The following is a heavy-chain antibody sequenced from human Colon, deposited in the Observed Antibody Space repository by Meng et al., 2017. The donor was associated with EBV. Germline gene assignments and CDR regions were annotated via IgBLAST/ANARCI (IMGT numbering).Heavy chain of an antibody. CDR3: ARARKHYGERGWFDP. CDR1: GGSISSGDSY. D-gene: IGHD4-17*01. CDR2: IYYSGST. J-gene: IGHJ5*02. V-gene: IGHV4-30-4*01. Sequence: QGQLHEAGQGLVQPSHPLSLTCTVSGGSISSGDSYWSWIRQHSGKGLEWIGYIYYSGSTYSNASLKSRVTISIDRSKTQFSLKLSSVTAADTAVYYCARARKHYGERGWFDPWGQGTLVTVSS.